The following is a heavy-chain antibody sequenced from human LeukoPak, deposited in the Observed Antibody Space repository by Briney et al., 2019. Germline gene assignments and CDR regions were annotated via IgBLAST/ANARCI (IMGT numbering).Heavy chain of an antibody. CDR3: AKDVRDYYYMDV. Sequence: GGSLRLSCAASGFTFSSYWMHWVRHAPGKGLVWVSRINSDGSSTSYADSVKGRFTISRDNAKNSLYLQMNSLRAEDTALYYCAKDVRDYYYMDVWGKGTTVTISS. CDR2: INSDGSST. V-gene: IGHV3-74*01. CDR1: GFTFSSYW. J-gene: IGHJ6*03. D-gene: IGHD2-8*01.